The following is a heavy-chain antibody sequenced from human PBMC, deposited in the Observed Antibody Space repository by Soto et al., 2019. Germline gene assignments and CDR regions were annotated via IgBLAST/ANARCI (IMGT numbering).Heavy chain of an antibody. CDR1: GGSISSYY. J-gene: IGHJ5*02. D-gene: IGHD2-2*01. CDR2: IYYSGST. Sequence: QVQLQESGPGLVKPSETLSLTCTVSGGSISSYYWSWIRQPPGKGLEWIGYIYYSGSTNYNPSLKSRVTISVDTSKNQFSLKLSSVTAADTAVYYRARYARGNWFDPWGQGTLVTVSS. CDR3: ARYARGNWFDP. V-gene: IGHV4-59*01.